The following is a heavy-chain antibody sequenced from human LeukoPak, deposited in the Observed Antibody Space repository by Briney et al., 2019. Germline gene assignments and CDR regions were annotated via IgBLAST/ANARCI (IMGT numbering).Heavy chain of an antibody. CDR1: GFTFRNFA. D-gene: IGHD1-26*01. J-gene: IGHJ4*02. CDR2: LSHGGTRT. CDR3: AKDIELFVS. Sequence: GGSLRLSCAASGFTFRNFAMSWVHQAPGKGLEWVSGLSHGGTRTFYAASVKGRFTISRGDSNSTLFLQMDSLRVEDTATYYCAKDIELFVSWGQGTLVIVSS. V-gene: IGHV3-23*01.